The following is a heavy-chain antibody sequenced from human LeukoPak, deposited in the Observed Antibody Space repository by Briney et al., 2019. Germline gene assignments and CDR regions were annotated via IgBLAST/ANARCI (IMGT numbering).Heavy chain of an antibody. J-gene: IGHJ4*02. CDR3: ARGSRGYYGSGSSSNY. V-gene: IGHV4-34*01. D-gene: IGHD3-10*01. CDR1: GGSFSGYY. CDR2: INHSGST. Sequence: PSETLSLTCDVSGGSFSGYYWTWIRQPPGKGLEWIGEINHSGSTNYNPSLKSRVTISVDTSKNQFSLKLSSVTAADTAVYYCARGSRGYYGSGSSSNYWGQGTLVTVSS.